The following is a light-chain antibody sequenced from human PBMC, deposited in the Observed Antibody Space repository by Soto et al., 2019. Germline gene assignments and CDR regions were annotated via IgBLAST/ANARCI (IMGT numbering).Light chain of an antibody. V-gene: IGKV1-39*01. Sequence: DIQMSQSPSSLSASVGDRVTITCRASQSISRYLNWYQQKPGKAPKLLIYAASRLQSGVPSRFSGSGSGTEFTRTISSLQPEDFGTYFCEERYRFSPTLDHGTK. CDR2: AAS. CDR1: QSISRY. CDR3: EERYRFSPT. J-gene: IGKJ1*01.